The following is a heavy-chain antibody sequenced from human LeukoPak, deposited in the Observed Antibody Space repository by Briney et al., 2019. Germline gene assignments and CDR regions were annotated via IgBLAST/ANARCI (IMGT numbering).Heavy chain of an antibody. V-gene: IGHV3-48*02. D-gene: IGHD1-26*01. CDR3: ARDYIVGATGWYFDL. CDR2: ISSTGTTI. CDR1: GFRFSSYS. Sequence: GGSLRLSCAGAGFRFSSYSMNWVRQAPGEGLEWISYISSTGTTIYYADSVEGRFTISRDNAKNSLYMRMKSLREEDTAMYYCARDYIVGATGWYFDLWGRGTLVTVSS. J-gene: IGHJ2*01.